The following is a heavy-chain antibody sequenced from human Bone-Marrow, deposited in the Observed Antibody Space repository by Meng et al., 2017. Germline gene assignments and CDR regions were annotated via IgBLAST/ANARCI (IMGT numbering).Heavy chain of an antibody. V-gene: IGHV4-59*01. Sequence: GSLRLSCSVSGGSISGYFWSWIRQTPGKGLEWIGHISYSGSTKYDPSLKSRVTTSADTSKNQYSLKLSSVTAADTAVYFCARGRREGYKQSDAFDIWVQGTLVTVSS. J-gene: IGHJ3*02. D-gene: IGHD5-24*01. CDR3: ARGRREGYKQSDAFDI. CDR1: GGSISGYF. CDR2: ISYSGST.